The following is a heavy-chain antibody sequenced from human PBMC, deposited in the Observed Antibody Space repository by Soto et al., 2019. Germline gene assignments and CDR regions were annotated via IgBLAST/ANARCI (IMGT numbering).Heavy chain of an antibody. CDR3: ARALKKDGFLEWPRAFDI. CDR1: GFTFSSYD. Sequence: GGSLRLSCAASGFTFSSYDMHWVRQATGKGLEWVSAIGTAGDTYYPGSVKGRFTISRENAKNSLYLQMNSLRAGDTAVYYCARALKKDGFLEWPRAFDIWGQGTMVTVSS. V-gene: IGHV3-13*01. D-gene: IGHD3-3*01. CDR2: IGTAGDT. J-gene: IGHJ3*02.